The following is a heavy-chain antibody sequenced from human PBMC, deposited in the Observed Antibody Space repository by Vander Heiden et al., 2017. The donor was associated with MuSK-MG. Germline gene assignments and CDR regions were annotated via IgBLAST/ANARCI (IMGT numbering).Heavy chain of an antibody. V-gene: IGHV5-51*01. J-gene: IGHJ4*02. CDR2: IYPVDSDT. Sequence: EVQLAQSGAEVKKPGESLKISCKGSGYSFTRYWICWVLDMAGKGLEWMGIIYPVDSDTRYSPPFQGQVTSSADKSISTAYLQWSSLKASDTAMYYCAIPVRGGYDFSYFDYWGQGTLVTVSS. CDR1: GYSFTRYW. D-gene: IGHD5-12*01. CDR3: AIPVRGGYDFSYFDY.